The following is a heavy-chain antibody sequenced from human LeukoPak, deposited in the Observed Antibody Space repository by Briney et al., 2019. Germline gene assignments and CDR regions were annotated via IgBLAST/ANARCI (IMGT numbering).Heavy chain of an antibody. CDR2: ISGSAGST. CDR3: ARGSVVVITIGLIDY. D-gene: IGHD3-22*01. Sequence: GGSLRLSCAASGFTFSSYAMSWVRQAPGKGLEWVSAISGSAGSTYYADSVKGRFTISRDNSKNTLYLQMNSLRAEDTAVYYCARGSVVVITIGLIDYWGQGTLVTVSS. J-gene: IGHJ4*02. CDR1: GFTFSSYA. V-gene: IGHV3-23*01.